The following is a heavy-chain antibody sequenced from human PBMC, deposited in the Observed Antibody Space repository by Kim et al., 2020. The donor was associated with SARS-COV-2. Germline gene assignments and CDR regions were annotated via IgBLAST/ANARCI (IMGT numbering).Heavy chain of an antibody. Sequence: APEKGRFTIIKDDSKNKLYLQMNSLKTEDAAVYYCTTGWYYYDGSGYVDYWGQGTLVTVSS. D-gene: IGHD3-22*01. CDR3: TTGWYYYDGSGYVDY. V-gene: IGHV3-15*01. J-gene: IGHJ4*02.